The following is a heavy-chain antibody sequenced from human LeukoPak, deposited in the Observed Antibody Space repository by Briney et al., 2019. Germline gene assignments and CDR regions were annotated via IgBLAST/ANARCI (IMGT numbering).Heavy chain of an antibody. CDR3: ARAPFDYGGNPEFDY. J-gene: IGHJ4*02. CDR2: IYYSGST. Sequence: PSETLSLTCTVSGGSISSYYWSWIRQPPGKGLEWIGYIYYSGSTNYNPYLKSRVTISVDTSKNQFSLKLSPVTAADTAVYYCARAPFDYGGNPEFDYWGQGTLVTVSS. CDR1: GGSISSYY. D-gene: IGHD4-23*01. V-gene: IGHV4-59*01.